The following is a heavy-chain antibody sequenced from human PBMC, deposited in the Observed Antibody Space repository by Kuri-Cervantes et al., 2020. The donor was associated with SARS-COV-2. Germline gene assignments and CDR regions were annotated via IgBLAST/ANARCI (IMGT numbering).Heavy chain of an antibody. CDR2: IYHSGST. CDR3: ARHSRLVDFDY. V-gene: IGHV4-38-2*01. CDR1: GYSISSGYY. Sequence: SETLSLTCAVSGYSISSGYYWGWIRQPPGKGLEWIGSIYHSGSTHYKPSLKSQVTLSVDTSKNQFSLKLSSVTAADTAVYYCARHSRLVDFDYWGQGTLVTVSS. J-gene: IGHJ4*02. D-gene: IGHD6-19*01.